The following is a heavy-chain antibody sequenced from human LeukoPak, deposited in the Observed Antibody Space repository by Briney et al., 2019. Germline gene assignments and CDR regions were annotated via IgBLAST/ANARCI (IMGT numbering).Heavy chain of an antibody. J-gene: IGHJ4*02. V-gene: IGHV1-69*05. Sequence: ASAKVSCKASGGTFSSYAISWVRQAPGQGLEYMGGIIPIFGTANYAQKFQGRVTMTRDMSTSTVYMELSSLRSEDTAVYYCARDLSHYYDSSDSIWGQGTLVTVSS. D-gene: IGHD3-22*01. CDR2: IIPIFGTA. CDR1: GGTFSSYA. CDR3: ARDLSHYYDSSDSI.